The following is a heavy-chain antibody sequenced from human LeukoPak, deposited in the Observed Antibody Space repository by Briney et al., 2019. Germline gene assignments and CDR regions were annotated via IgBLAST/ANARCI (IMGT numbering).Heavy chain of an antibody. D-gene: IGHD3-9*01. CDR2: IYYSGST. Sequence: SETLSLTCTVSGGSISSSSYYWGWIRQPPGKGLAWIGSIYYSGSTYYNPSLKSRVTISVDTSKNQFSLKLSSVTAADTAVYYCARRTLYYDILTGSFDYWGQGTLVTVSS. V-gene: IGHV4-39*07. CDR1: GGSISSSSYY. CDR3: ARRTLYYDILTGSFDY. J-gene: IGHJ4*02.